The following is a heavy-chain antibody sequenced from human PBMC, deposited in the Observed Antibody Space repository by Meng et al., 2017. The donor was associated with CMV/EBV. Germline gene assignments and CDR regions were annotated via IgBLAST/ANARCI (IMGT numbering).Heavy chain of an antibody. J-gene: IGHJ4*02. D-gene: IGHD6-13*01. Sequence: CKAAGGTLSSYAISWVRQAPGQGHEWMGGIIPILGIANYAQKFQGRVTITADKSTSTAYMELSSLRSEDTAVYYCARYSSSQGYFDYWGQGTLVTVSS. CDR1: GGTLSSYA. CDR3: ARYSSSQGYFDY. V-gene: IGHV1-69*10. CDR2: IIPILGIA.